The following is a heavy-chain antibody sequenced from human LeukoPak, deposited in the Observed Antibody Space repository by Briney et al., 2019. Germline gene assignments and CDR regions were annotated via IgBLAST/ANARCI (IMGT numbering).Heavy chain of an antibody. CDR1: GGTFSSYA. Sequence: SVKVSCKASGGTFSSYAISWVRQAPGQGLEWMGGIIPIFGTANYAQKFQGRVTITADESTSTAYMELSSLRSEDTAVYYCARAPGYYYDSSGYQLNTNYYYYGMDVWGQGTTVTVSS. CDR2: IIPIFGTA. J-gene: IGHJ6*02. V-gene: IGHV1-69*13. D-gene: IGHD3-22*01. CDR3: ARAPGYYYDSSGYQLNTNYYYYGMDV.